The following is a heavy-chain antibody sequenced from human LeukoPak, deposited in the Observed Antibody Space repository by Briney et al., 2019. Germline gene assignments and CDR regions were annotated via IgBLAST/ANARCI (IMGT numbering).Heavy chain of an antibody. CDR2: FDPEDGGT. J-gene: IGHJ4*02. D-gene: IGHD2-21*02. CDR1: GYTLTELS. V-gene: IGHV1-24*01. CDR3: ATREPLAYCGGDCYSIFGVFNY. Sequence: EASVKVSCKVSGYTLTELSMHWVRQAPGKGLEWMGGFDPEDGGTIYAQKFQGRVTMTEDTSTDTAYMELSSLRSEDTAVYYCATREPLAYCGGDCYSIFGVFNYWGQGTLVTVSS.